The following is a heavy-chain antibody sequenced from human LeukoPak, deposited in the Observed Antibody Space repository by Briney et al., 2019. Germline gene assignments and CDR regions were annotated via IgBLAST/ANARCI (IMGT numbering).Heavy chain of an antibody. J-gene: IGHJ6*03. V-gene: IGHV4-61*02. D-gene: IGHD3-22*01. CDR2: IYTSGST. CDR1: GGSISSGSYY. CDR3: ARADGYYYDSSWPYYYMDV. Sequence: SETLSLTCTVSGGSISSGSYYWSWIRQPAGKGLEWIGRIYTSGSTNYNPSLKSRVTISVDTSKNQFSLKLSSVTAADTAVYYCARADGYYYDSSWPYYYMDVWGKGTTVTVSS.